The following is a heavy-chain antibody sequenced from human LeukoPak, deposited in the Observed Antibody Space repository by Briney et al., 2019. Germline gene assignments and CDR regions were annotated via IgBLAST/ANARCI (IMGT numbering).Heavy chain of an antibody. D-gene: IGHD3-22*01. J-gene: IGHJ3*01. CDR1: GLTFSSYT. CDR2: ISSGSNYI. CDR3: ARDNYDSGGFNALDV. Sequence: GGSLRLSCVASGLTFSSYTMNWVRQAPGKGLEWVSSISSGSNYIYYADSVKGRFTISRDNAKNSLSLQMNSLRPEDTAVYYCARDNYDSGGFNALDVWGRGSMVTVSS. V-gene: IGHV3-21*01.